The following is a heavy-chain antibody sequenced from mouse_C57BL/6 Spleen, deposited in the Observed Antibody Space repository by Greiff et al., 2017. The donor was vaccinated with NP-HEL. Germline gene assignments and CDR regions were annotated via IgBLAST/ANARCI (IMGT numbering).Heavy chain of an antibody. J-gene: IGHJ2*01. D-gene: IGHD2-4*01. CDR1: GYAFSSSW. Sequence: VQLQQSGPELVKPGASVKISCKASGYAFSSSWMNWVKQRPGKGLEWIGRIYPGDGDTNYNGKFKGKATLTADKSSSTAYKQISSLTSEDSAVYFCAREGDYDDYWGQGTTLTVSS. CDR3: AREGDYDDY. V-gene: IGHV1-82*01. CDR2: IYPGDGDT.